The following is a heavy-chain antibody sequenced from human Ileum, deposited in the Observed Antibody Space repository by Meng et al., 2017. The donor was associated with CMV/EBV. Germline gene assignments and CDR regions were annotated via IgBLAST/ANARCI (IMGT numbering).Heavy chain of an antibody. CDR2: TTYNGAK. J-gene: IGHJ3*02. D-gene: IGHD3-10*01. CDR3: ARDGHAGELDGFDI. CDR1: GFIFSYDT. Sequence: GESLKISCAASGFIFSYDTMHWVRQPPGKGPEWVALTTYNGAKQYADSVKGRFTASRDDSKNTLYLQMNSLKPEDTAVYYCARDGHAGELDGFDIWRGGTMLSVSS. V-gene: IGHV3-30-3*01.